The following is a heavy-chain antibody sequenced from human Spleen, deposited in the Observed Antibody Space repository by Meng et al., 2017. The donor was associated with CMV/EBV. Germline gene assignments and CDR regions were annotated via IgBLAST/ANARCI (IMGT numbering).Heavy chain of an antibody. V-gene: IGHV3-9*01. D-gene: IGHD3-22*01. CDR3: TKDIFKGYDSPLGDDAFDI. J-gene: IGHJ3*02. Sequence: GGSLRLSCAASGFTFDDYALHWVRQVPGKGLEWVSGITFRSGIIGYSDSVNGRFTISRDNAKNSLYLQMNSLRPEDTALYYCTKDIFKGYDSPLGDDAFDIWGQGTMVTVSS. CDR1: GFTFDDYA. CDR2: ITFRSGII.